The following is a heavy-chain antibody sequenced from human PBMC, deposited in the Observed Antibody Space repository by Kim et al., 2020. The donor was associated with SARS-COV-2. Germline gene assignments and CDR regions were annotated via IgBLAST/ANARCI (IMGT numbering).Heavy chain of an antibody. J-gene: IGHJ4*02. CDR3: AKRRDVGYLNFDY. D-gene: IGHD5-12*01. V-gene: IGHV3-23*01. Sequence: YTEAVQGRFTISRDNSKNTLYLQMSSLRAEDTAVYYCAKRRDVGYLNFDYWGQGTLVTVSS.